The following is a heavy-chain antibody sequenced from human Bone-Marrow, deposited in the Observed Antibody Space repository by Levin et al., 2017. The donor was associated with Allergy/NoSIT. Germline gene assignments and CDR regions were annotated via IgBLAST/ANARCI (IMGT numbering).Heavy chain of an antibody. CDR1: GFSLSTYGLG. CDR3: AHSSLLAPRTDCGH. D-gene: IGHD1-14*01. J-gene: IGHJ4*02. V-gene: IGHV2-5*01. Sequence: SGPTLVKPTQTLTLTCTFSGFSLSTYGLGVGWIRPPPGKAMEWLALIYWNDHTRYSPSLKSRLIITKDPSKNQVTLTLTNMDPVDTGTDYCAHSSLLAPRTDCGHWGQGIMVTVSS. CDR2: IYWNDHT.